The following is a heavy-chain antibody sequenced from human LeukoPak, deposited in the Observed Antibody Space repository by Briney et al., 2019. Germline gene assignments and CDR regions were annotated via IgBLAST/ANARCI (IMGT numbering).Heavy chain of an antibody. J-gene: IGHJ3*02. Sequence: SETLSLTCTVSGGSISSYYWSWIRQPPGKGLEWIGYIYYSGTTYYNPSLKSRVTMSVHTSKNQFSLKLSSVTAADTAVYYCARHYYGGSGAFDIWGQGTMVTVSS. D-gene: IGHD4-23*01. CDR3: ARHYYGGSGAFDI. V-gene: IGHV4-59*08. CDR2: IYYSGTT. CDR1: GGSISSYY.